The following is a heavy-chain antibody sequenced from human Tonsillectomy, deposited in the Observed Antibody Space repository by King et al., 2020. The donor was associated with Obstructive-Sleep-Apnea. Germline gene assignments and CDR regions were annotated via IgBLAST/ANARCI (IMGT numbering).Heavy chain of an antibody. D-gene: IGHD2-2*01. CDR3: AKCRVSIVLAGRYYGMDV. Sequence: VQLVESGGGLVQPGGSLRLSCAASGFTFSSYAMSWVRQAPGKELEWVSGFSGSGGGTNYADSVKGRFTISRDNSKNTLYLQMNSLRAEDTAVYYCAKCRVSIVLAGRYYGMDVWGQGTTVTVSS. CDR1: GFTFSSYA. V-gene: IGHV3-23*04. J-gene: IGHJ6*02. CDR2: FSGSGGGT.